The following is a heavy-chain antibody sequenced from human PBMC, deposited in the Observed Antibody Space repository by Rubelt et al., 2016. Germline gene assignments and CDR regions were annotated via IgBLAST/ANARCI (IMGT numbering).Heavy chain of an antibody. CDR1: GGSISSSSYY. Sequence: QLQLQVSGPGLVKPSETLSLTCTVSGGSISSSSYYWGWIRQPPGKGLEWIGSIYYSGSTSYNPSLKSRVTISVDTSKNQFSLKRRSVTAAETAVYYCARSTGDIVVVPVDYWGQGTLVTVSS. D-gene: IGHD2-2*01. J-gene: IGHJ4*02. CDR3: ARSTGDIVVVPVDY. CDR2: IYYSGST. V-gene: IGHV4-39*01.